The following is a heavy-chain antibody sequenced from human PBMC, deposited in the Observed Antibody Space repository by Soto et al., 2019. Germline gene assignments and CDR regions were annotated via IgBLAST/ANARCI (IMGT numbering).Heavy chain of an antibody. Sequence: GGSLRLSCSASGFTFSSYAMHWVRQAPGKGLEYVSAISSNGGSTYYADSVKGRFTISRDNSKNTLFLQMNSLRAEDTAVYYCAKDQVFGVVTNFDYWGQGTLVTVSS. V-gene: IGHV3-64D*08. CDR1: GFTFSSYA. D-gene: IGHD3-3*01. J-gene: IGHJ4*02. CDR3: AKDQVFGVVTNFDY. CDR2: ISSNGGST.